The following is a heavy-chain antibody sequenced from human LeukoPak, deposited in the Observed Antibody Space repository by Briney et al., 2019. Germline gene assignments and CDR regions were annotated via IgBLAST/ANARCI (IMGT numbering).Heavy chain of an antibody. Sequence: PGGSLRLPCAASGFTFSNHPMTWVRQAPGQGLEWVSTVSSSGGSTYYADSVKGRFTISRDNSKNTLFLQMNSLRSEDTAVYYCATNALELHYWGQGTLVTVSS. CDR2: VSSSGGST. D-gene: IGHD1-7*01. V-gene: IGHV3-23*01. CDR3: ATNALELHY. J-gene: IGHJ4*02. CDR1: GFTFSNHP.